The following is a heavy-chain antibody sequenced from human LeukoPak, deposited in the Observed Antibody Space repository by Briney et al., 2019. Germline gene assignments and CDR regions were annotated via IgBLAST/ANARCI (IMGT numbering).Heavy chain of an antibody. J-gene: IGHJ4*02. CDR2: IYYSGST. Sequence: SETLSLTCTVSGDSISSYYWTWIRQPPGKGLEWIGYIYYSGSTNYNPSLKSRVTISVDTSKNQFCLKMNSVTAADTAVYDCARENNYFDYWGQGTLVTVSS. CDR1: GDSISSYY. V-gene: IGHV4-59*01. CDR3: ARENNYFDY.